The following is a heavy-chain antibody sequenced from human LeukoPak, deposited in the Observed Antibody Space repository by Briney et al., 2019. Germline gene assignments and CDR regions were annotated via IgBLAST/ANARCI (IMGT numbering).Heavy chain of an antibody. J-gene: IGHJ4*02. Sequence: GGSLRLSCAASGFTFSNAWMSWVRQAPGKGLEWVGRIKSKTDGGTPDYAAPVKGRLTISRDDSKNTLYLKMNSLKTEDTAVYYCTTLLLAELLTYWGQGTLVTVSS. V-gene: IGHV3-15*01. D-gene: IGHD1-26*01. CDR2: IKSKTDGGTP. CDR1: GFTFSNAW. CDR3: TTLLLAELLTY.